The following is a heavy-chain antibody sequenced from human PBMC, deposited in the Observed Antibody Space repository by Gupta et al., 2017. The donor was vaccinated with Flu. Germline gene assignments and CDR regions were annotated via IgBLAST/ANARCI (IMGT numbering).Heavy chain of an antibody. CDR1: GGSISRYY. D-gene: IGHD3-22*01. Sequence: QVQLQESGPGLAKPSETLSLTCTVSGGSISRYYWSWIRQPPGKGLEWIGYIYYSGSTNYNPSLKSRVTISVDTSKNQFSLKLSSVTAADTAVYYCARSPALIDYYDSSPYSNAFDVWGQGTMVTVSS. J-gene: IGHJ3*01. CDR2: IYYSGST. CDR3: ARSPALIDYYDSSPYSNAFDV. V-gene: IGHV4-59*01.